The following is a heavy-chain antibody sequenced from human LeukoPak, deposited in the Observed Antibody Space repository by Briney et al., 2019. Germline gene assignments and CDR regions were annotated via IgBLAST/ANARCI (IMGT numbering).Heavy chain of an antibody. D-gene: IGHD6-13*01. CDR3: ARDRRYSSSLNWFDP. CDR1: GFTFSSYS. V-gene: IGHV3-48*01. J-gene: IGHJ5*02. CDR2: ISSSSSTI. Sequence: GGSLRLSCAASGFTFSSYSMNWVSQAPGKGLEWVSYISSSSSTIYYADSVKGRFTISRDNAKNSLYLQMNSLRAEDTAVYYCARDRRYSSSLNWFDPWGQGTLVTVSS.